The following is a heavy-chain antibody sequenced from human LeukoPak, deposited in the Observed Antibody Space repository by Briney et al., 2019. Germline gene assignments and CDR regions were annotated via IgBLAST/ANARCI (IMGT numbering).Heavy chain of an antibody. V-gene: IGHV3-66*01. CDR1: GFTVSSNY. D-gene: IGHD3-22*01. Sequence: PGGSLRLSCAASGFTVSSNYMSWVRQAPGKGLEWVSVIYSGGSTYYADSVKGRFTISRDNSKNTLYLQMNSLRAEDTAVYYCARKYYYDSSGDAFDIWGQGTMVTVSS. CDR3: ARKYYYDSSGDAFDI. CDR2: IYSGGST. J-gene: IGHJ3*02.